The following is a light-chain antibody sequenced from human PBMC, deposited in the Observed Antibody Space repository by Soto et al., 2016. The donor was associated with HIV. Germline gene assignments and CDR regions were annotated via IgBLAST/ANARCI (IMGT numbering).Light chain of an antibody. CDR3: SSRDNTGYHVL. Sequence: SSELTQDPAVSVALGQTVSITCQGDSLRVHYAIWYQQKPGQAPVLILYGDNNRPSGTPGRFSGSSSGNTASLTITGAQAEDEADYFCSSRDNTGYHVLFGGGTNLTVL. CDR1: SLRVHY. J-gene: IGLJ2*01. CDR2: GDN. V-gene: IGLV3-19*01.